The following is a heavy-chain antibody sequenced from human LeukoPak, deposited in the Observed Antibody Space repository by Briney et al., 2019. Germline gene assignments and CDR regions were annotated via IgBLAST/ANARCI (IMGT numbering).Heavy chain of an antibody. CDR2: IYSSGDT. J-gene: IGHJ4*02. D-gene: IGHD3-10*01. CDR1: GGSISSYY. V-gene: IGHV4-4*07. Sequence: PSETLSLTCTVSGGSISSYYWSWIRQPAGKGLEWIGRIYSSGDTNYNPSLKSRVTMSVDTSKNQFSLRLSSLTAADAAVYFCARDVGSGGGTFPTYHFDFWGPGTLVTVSS. CDR3: ARDVGSGGGTFPTYHFDF.